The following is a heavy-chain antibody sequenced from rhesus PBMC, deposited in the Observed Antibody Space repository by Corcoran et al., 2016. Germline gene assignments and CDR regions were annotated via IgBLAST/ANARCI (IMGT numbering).Heavy chain of an antibody. J-gene: IGHJ4*01. Sequence: QEQLVQSGAEVKKPGASVKVSCKASGYIFTSYVIRWLRQAPGQGFEWMGGIHPGYGSTIYAQKFQGSVTITADMSTSTVYMELSSLRSEDMAVYYCAAVEVEYCTGSGCYWNYFDYWGQGVLVIVSS. CDR3: AAVEVEYCTGSGCYWNYFDY. CDR2: IHPGYGST. D-gene: IGHD2-21*01. CDR1: GYIFTSYV. V-gene: IGHV1-70*01.